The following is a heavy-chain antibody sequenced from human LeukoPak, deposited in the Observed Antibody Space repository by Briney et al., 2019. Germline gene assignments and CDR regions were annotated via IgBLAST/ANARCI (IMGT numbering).Heavy chain of an antibody. J-gene: IGHJ5*02. CDR2: INHSGST. V-gene: IGHV4-34*01. CDR3: ARGRGWFGETWFDP. CDR1: GGSFSGYY. D-gene: IGHD3-10*01. Sequence: SETLSLTCAVYGGSFSGYYWSWIRQPPGKGLEWIGEINHSGSTNYNPSLKSRVTISVDTSENQFSLKLSSVTAADTAVYYCARGRGWFGETWFDPWGQGTLVTVSS.